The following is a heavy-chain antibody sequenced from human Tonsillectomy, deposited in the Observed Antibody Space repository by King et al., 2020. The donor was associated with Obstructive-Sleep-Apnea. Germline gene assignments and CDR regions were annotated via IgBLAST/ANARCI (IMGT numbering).Heavy chain of an antibody. CDR3: ARGVLSIAARYFDY. V-gene: IGHV3-48*04. D-gene: IGHD6-6*01. CDR1: GFTFSSYS. CDR2: ISNGSSTI. Sequence: VQLVESGGDLVQPGGSLRLSCAASGFTFSSYSMNWVRQAPGKGLEWVSYISNGSSTIYYADSVKGRFTISRDNAKSSLYLQMNSLRAEDTAVYYCARGVLSIAARYFDYWAQGTLVTVSS. J-gene: IGHJ4*02.